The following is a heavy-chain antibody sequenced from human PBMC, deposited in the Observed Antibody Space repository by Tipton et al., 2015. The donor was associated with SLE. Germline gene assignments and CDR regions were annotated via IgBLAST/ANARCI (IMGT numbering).Heavy chain of an antibody. CDR1: GGSISSGSYY. J-gene: IGHJ4*02. CDR2: IYTSGRT. CDR3: ARTGYSSSWSFDS. D-gene: IGHD6-13*01. Sequence: TLSLTCTVSGGSISSGSYYWSWIRQPAGKGLEWIGYIYTSGRTDYNPSLKSRVTISVDTSKSQFSLKLSSVTAADTAVYYCARTGYSSSWSFDSWGQGTLVTVSS. V-gene: IGHV4-61*09.